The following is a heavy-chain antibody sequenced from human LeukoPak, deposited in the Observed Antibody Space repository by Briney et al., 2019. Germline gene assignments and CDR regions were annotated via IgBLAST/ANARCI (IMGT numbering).Heavy chain of an antibody. CDR2: IYSDDRA. J-gene: IGHJ6*03. D-gene: IGHD1-14*01. Sequence: GKSLRLSCVASGFTFNREVMSWVRQAPGKGLEWVSLIYSDDRAFYADSVKGRFTTSRNKSKNTLFLQMSSLKPEDTAIYYCARDLAGFEEPRYYYYMDVWGKGITVTVSS. CDR1: GFTFNREV. CDR3: ARDLAGFEEPRYYYYMDV. V-gene: IGHV3-66*02.